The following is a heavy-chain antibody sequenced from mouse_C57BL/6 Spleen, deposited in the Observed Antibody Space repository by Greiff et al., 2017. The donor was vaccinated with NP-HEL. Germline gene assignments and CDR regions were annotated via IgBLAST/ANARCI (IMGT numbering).Heavy chain of an antibody. CDR1: GYTFTNYW. D-gene: IGHD1-1*01. Sequence: QVQLQQSGAELVRPGTSVKMSCKASGYTFTNYWIGWAKQRPGHGLEWIGDIYPGGGYTNYNEKFKGKATLTADKSSSTAYMQFSSLTSEDSAIYYCARGYLDDYGSSYHWYFDVWGTGTTVTVSS. V-gene: IGHV1-63*01. CDR2: IYPGGGYT. J-gene: IGHJ1*03. CDR3: ARGYLDDYGSSYHWYFDV.